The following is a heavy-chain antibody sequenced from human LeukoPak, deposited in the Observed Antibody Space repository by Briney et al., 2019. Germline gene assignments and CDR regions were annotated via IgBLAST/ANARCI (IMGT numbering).Heavy chain of an antibody. Sequence: PSETLSLTCTVSGGSITSYYWNWIRQPPGKGLEWIGYIYYSGSTNYNPSLKSRVTISVDTSKNQFSLKLSSVTAADTAVYYCAGIGIVGARVYWGQGTLVTVSS. CDR3: AGIGIVGARVY. CDR2: IYYSGST. V-gene: IGHV4-59*08. D-gene: IGHD1-26*01. J-gene: IGHJ4*02. CDR1: GGSITSYY.